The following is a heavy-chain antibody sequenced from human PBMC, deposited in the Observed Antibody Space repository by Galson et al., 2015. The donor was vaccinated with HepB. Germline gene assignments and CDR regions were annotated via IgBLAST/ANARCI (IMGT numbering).Heavy chain of an antibody. D-gene: IGHD3-10*01. CDR3: AKVQAVLLWFGESRLEYFQH. CDR2: ISGSGGST. V-gene: IGHV3-23*01. CDR1: GFTFSSYA. J-gene: IGHJ1*01. Sequence: SLRLSCAASGFTFSSYAMSWVRQAPGKGLEWVSAISGSGGSTYYADSVKGRFTISRDNSKNTLYLQMNSLRAEDTAVYYCAKVQAVLLWFGESRLEYFQHWGQGTLVTVSS.